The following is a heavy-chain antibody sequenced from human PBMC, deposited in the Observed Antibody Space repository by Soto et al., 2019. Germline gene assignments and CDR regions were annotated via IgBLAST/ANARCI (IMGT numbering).Heavy chain of an antibody. CDR3: ARVRQGCSANNCYFNP. CDR2: VHISGHS. Sequence: SETPSLTCTLSGGSVSSPDWWNWVRQSPDKGMEWIAEVHISGHSNYNPSLRIRVSVSIDSSKNPFYLNLNSVTAADTASDYGARVRQGCSANNCYFNPWGQGTQVTVS. J-gene: IGHJ1*01. D-gene: IGHD1-1*01. CDR1: GGSVSSPDW. V-gene: IGHV4-4*02.